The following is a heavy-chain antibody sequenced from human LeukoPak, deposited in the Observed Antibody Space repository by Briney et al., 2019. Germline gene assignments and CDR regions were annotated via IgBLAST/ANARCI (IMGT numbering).Heavy chain of an antibody. D-gene: IGHD6-25*01. CDR3: ARLRAASYYYMDV. Sequence: PSETLSLTCTVSGGSLSCYYWSLTRQPPGKGLEWIGYIYTSGSTNYNPSLKSRVTISVDTSKNQFSLKLSSVTAADTAVYYCARLRAASYYYMDVWGKGTTVTVSS. CDR2: IYTSGST. J-gene: IGHJ6*03. V-gene: IGHV4-4*09. CDR1: GGSLSCYY.